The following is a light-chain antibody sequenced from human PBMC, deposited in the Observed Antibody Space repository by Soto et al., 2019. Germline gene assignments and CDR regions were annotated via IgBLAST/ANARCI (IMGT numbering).Light chain of an antibody. J-gene: IGKJ1*01. Sequence: DIQMPQSPSSLSASVGDRVTITCRASQAIRNDLAWYQQKPGRAPKRLIYGSSSLQSGVPSRFSGRGSGTEFTLTISSLQPEDFATYYCLQHNVFPRTFGQGTKVDI. CDR2: GSS. CDR3: LQHNVFPRT. CDR1: QAIRND. V-gene: IGKV1-17*01.